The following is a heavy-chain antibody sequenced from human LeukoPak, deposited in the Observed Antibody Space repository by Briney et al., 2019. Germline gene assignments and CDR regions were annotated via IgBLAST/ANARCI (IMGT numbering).Heavy chain of an antibody. CDR1: GYTFATNW. D-gene: IGHD6-25*01. J-gene: IGHJ5*02. CDR2: IYPGDSHT. CDR3: ARTSANWFDA. V-gene: IGHV5-51*01. Sequence: GESLKISCKGAGYTFATNWIGWVRQMPGKGLEWMGIIYPGDSHTSYNPSFQGQVTMSADKSTNTAYLQWSSLKASDTAIYYCARTSANWFDAWGQGTLVTVSS.